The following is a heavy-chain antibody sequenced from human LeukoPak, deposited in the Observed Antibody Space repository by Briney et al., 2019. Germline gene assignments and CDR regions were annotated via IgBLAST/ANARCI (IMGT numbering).Heavy chain of an antibody. V-gene: IGHV3-48*01. CDR1: GFTFSSYS. J-gene: IGHJ4*02. Sequence: GGSLRLSCAASGFTFSSYSMNWVRQAPGKGLEWVSYISSSSSSTIYYADSVKGRFTISRDNAKNSLYLQMNSLRAEDTAVYYCARVGARGTARPFDYWGQGTLVTVSS. CDR2: ISSSSSSTI. D-gene: IGHD6-6*01. CDR3: ARVGARGTARPFDY.